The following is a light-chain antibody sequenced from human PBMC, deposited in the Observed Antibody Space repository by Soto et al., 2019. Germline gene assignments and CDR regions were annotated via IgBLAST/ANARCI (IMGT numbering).Light chain of an antibody. J-gene: IGKJ5*01. CDR1: QSISSY. V-gene: IGKV3-11*01. CDR3: QQRIIWPIT. CDR2: AAS. Sequence: LTQPPATLSSSPGERATLSCRASQSISSYLAWYQQKPGQAPRLLIYAASKVASGIPVRFSGSGSETDFTLTISSLEPEDFALYYCQQRIIWPITFGQGTRLEIK.